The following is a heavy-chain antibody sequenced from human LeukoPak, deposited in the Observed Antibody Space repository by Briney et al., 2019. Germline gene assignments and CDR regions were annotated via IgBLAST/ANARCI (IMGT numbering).Heavy chain of an antibody. J-gene: IGHJ4*02. D-gene: IGHD2-15*01. CDR2: ISSSSSYI. V-gene: IGHV3-11*06. CDR1: GFTFSDYY. CDR3: ARDLGYCSGGSCY. Sequence: GGSLRLSCAASGFTFSDYYMSWIRQAPGKGLEWVSSISSSSSYIYYADSVKGRFTISRDNAKNSLYLQMNSLRAEDTAVYYRARDLGYCSGGSCYWGQGTLVTVSS.